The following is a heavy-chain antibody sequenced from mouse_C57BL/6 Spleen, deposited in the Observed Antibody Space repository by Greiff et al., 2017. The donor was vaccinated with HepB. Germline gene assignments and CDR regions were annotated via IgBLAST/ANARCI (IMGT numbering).Heavy chain of an antibody. CDR2: INPSTGGT. V-gene: IGHV1-42*01. D-gene: IGHD1-1*02. CDR1: GYSFTGYY. Sequence: VQLQQSGPELVKPGASVKISCKASGYSFTGYYMNWVKQSPEKSLEWIGEINPSTGGTTYNQKFKAKATLTVDKSSSTAYMQLKSLPSEDSAVYICERWSKWCYFDYWGQGTTVTVSS. CDR3: ERWSKWCYFDY. J-gene: IGHJ2*01.